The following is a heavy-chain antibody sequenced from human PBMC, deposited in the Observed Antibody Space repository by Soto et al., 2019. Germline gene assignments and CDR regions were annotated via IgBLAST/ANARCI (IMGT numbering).Heavy chain of an antibody. Sequence: QITMRESGPTLVKPTQTLTLTCTFSGFSLSTDEVSVSWIRQPPGKAPEWLALIYWDDDKRYRPSLKNRLTITKGTSKNQVVLTMTNMSPVDTATYDCAQGRAEWAYFDYWGQGTLVTVSS. J-gene: IGHJ4*02. D-gene: IGHD1-26*01. CDR3: AQGRAEWAYFDY. V-gene: IGHV2-5*02. CDR2: IYWDDDK. CDR1: GFSLSTDEVS.